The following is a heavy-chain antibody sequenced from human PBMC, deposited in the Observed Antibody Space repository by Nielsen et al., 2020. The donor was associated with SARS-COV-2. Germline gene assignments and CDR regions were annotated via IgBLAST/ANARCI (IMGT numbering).Heavy chain of an antibody. Sequence: ASVKVSCKVSGYTLTELSMRWVRQAPGKGLEWMGGFDPEDGETIYAQKFQGRVTMTEDTSTDTAYMELSSLRSEDTAVYYCARDLGCSSTSCYSGWFDPWGQGTLVTVSS. CDR1: GYTLTELS. CDR3: ARDLGCSSTSCYSGWFDP. D-gene: IGHD2-2*01. CDR2: FDPEDGET. J-gene: IGHJ5*02. V-gene: IGHV1-24*01.